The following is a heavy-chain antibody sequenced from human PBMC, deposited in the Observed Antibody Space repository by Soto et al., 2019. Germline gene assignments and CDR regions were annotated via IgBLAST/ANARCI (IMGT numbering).Heavy chain of an antibody. Sequence: XVTLSLTCTVFGDSFSSYYWSWIRQPPGKGLEWIGYIYYSGTTSYSPSLKSRVTISVDTSKKQFSLMLSSVTAADTAVYYCARETRGYSGYGFDYWGQGMLVTVSS. CDR1: GDSFSSYY. D-gene: IGHD5-12*01. CDR3: ARETRGYSGYGFDY. J-gene: IGHJ4*02. CDR2: IYYSGTT. V-gene: IGHV4-59*01.